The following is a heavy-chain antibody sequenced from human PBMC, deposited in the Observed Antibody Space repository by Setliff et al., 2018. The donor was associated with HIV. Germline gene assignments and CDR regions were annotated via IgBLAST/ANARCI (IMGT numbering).Heavy chain of an antibody. CDR1: GGSISSYY. CDR3: ARGYPGIAVAGLSYYYYYYMDV. V-gene: IGHV4-59*01. D-gene: IGHD6-19*01. Sequence: KTSETLSLTCTVSGGSISSYYWTWIRQPPGKGLEWVGYIYYSGSSNYNPSLKSRVTLSVDTSKNQFSLKLSSVTAADTAVYYCARGYPGIAVAGLSYYYYYYMDVWGKGTTVTVS. CDR2: IYYSGSS. J-gene: IGHJ6*03.